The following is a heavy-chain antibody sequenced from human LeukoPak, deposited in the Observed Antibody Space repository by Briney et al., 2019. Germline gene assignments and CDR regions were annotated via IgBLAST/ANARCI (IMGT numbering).Heavy chain of an antibody. J-gene: IGHJ3*02. Sequence: GGSLRLSCAASGFTVSSNYMSWVRQAPGKGLEWVSVIYSGGSTYYADSVKGRFTLSRDNSKNTLFLQMNSLRAEDTAVYYCAREPQGDSSGYDAFDIWGQGTMVTVSS. CDR3: AREPQGDSSGYDAFDI. V-gene: IGHV3-66*01. CDR2: IYSGGST. CDR1: GFTVSSNY. D-gene: IGHD3-22*01.